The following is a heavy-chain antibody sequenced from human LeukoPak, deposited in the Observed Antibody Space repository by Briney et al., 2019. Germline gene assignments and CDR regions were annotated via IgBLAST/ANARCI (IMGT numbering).Heavy chain of an antibody. D-gene: IGHD5-18*01. J-gene: IGHJ4*02. CDR1: GYTFTGYY. CDR3: ARARQLWLSSHPDY. Sequence: GASVKVSCKASGYTFTGYYMHWVRQAPGQGLEWMGWINPNSGGTNYAQKFQGRVTMTRDTSISTAYMELSRLRSDDTAVYYCARARQLWLSSHPDYWGQGTLVTVSS. CDR2: INPNSGGT. V-gene: IGHV1-2*02.